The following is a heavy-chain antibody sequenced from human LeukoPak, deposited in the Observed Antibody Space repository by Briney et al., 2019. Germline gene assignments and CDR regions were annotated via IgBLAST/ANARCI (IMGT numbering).Heavy chain of an antibody. V-gene: IGHV4-39*07. CDR2: IYYSGTT. CDR1: GGSISTTSYF. D-gene: IGHD3-10*01. Sequence: SETLSLTCTVSGGSISTTSYFWAWIRQPPGEGLEWIGSIYYSGTTYYNSSLKSRVTISVDTSKNQFSLKLSSVTAADTAVYYCARVIYGHFSDYYYMDVWGKGTTVTVSS. J-gene: IGHJ6*03. CDR3: ARVIYGHFSDYYYMDV.